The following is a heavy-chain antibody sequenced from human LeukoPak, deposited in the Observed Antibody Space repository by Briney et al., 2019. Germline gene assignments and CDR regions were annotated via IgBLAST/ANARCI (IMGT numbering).Heavy chain of an antibody. J-gene: IGHJ4*02. V-gene: IGHV1-18*01. CDR2: ISAYNGYT. D-gene: IGHD5-18*01. CDR3: AREVDTAIDY. CDR1: GYTFTNYG. Sequence: ASVKVSCKASGYTFTNYGFSWVRQAPGQGLEWMGWISAYNGYTDYAQKFQFRVTMTTDTSTSTAYMELRSLRSDDTAVYYCAREVDTAIDYWGQGTLVTVSS.